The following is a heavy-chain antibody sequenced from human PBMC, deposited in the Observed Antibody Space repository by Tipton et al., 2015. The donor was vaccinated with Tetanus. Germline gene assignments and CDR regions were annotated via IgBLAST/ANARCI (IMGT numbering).Heavy chain of an antibody. D-gene: IGHD3-22*01. Sequence: GSLRLSCAASGFTFSSYSMNWVRQAPGKGLEWVSYISSSSSTIYYADSVKGRFTTSRDNAKNSLYLQMNSLGDEDTAVYYCARVAAVYYDSTYYYYGMGVWGQGTTVTVSS. V-gene: IGHV3-48*02. CDR3: ARVAAVYYDSTYYYYGMGV. CDR2: ISSSSSTI. J-gene: IGHJ6*02. CDR1: GFTFSSYS.